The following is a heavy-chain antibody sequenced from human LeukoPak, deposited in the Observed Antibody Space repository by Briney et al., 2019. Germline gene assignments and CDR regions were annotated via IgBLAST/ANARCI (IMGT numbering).Heavy chain of an antibody. Sequence: ASVRVSCKTSGYTFTNYDINWVRQATGQGLEWMGWMNPNSGNTGYAQKFQGRVTMTRNTSISTAYMELSSLRSEDTAVYYCARPHCSSADCHPPEWFDPWGQGTLVTVSS. CDR1: GYTFTNYD. V-gene: IGHV1-8*01. CDR3: ARPHCSSADCHPPEWFDP. D-gene: IGHD2-2*01. J-gene: IGHJ5*02. CDR2: MNPNSGNT.